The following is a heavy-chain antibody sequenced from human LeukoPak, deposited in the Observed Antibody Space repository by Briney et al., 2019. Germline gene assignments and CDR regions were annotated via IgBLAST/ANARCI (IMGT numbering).Heavy chain of an antibody. CDR2: INHSGST. J-gene: IGHJ6*02. Sequence: SETLSLTCAVYGASFSGYDWSWIRQPPGKGLEWIGEINHSGSTNYNPSLNSRVTISVDTSKNQFSLKLSSVTAADTAVYYCARFSGVPAASHIPAYYYYYYGMDVWGQGTTVTVSS. V-gene: IGHV4-34*01. CDR1: GASFSGYD. CDR3: ARFSGVPAASHIPAYYYYYYGMDV. D-gene: IGHD2-2*01.